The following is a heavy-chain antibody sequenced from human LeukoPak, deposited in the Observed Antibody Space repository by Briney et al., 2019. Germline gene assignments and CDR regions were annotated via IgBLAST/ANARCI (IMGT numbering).Heavy chain of an antibody. CDR1: GGSISTYY. J-gene: IGHJ6*03. CDR2: IYTSGST. Sequence: SENLSLTCTVSGGSISTYYGSWIRQPPGKGLEWIGYIYTSGSTNYNPSLKSRVTMSVDTSKNQFSLKLSSVTAADTAVYYCARLRFLEWPYYYYYMDVWGKGTTVTVSS. D-gene: IGHD3-3*01. CDR3: ARLRFLEWPYYYYYMDV. V-gene: IGHV4-4*08.